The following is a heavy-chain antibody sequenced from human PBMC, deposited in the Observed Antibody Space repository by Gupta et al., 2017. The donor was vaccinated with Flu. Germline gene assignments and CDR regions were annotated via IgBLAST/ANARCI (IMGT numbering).Heavy chain of an antibody. D-gene: IGHD2-21*02. V-gene: IGHV4-39*01. CDR3: ARHQPGGDYSYYYYYYGMDV. Sequence: QLQLQESGPGLVKPSETLSLTCTASGGSISRSSYYWGWIRQPPGKGLEWIGSIYYSGSTYYNPSLKSRVTISVDTSKNQFSLKLSSVTAADTAVYYCARHQPGGDYSYYYYYYGMDVWGQGTTVTVSS. J-gene: IGHJ6*02. CDR1: GGSISRSSYY. CDR2: IYYSGST.